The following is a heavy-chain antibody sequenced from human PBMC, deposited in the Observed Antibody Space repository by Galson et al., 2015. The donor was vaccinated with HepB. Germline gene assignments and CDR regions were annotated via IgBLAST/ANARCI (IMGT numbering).Heavy chain of an antibody. J-gene: IGHJ5*02. CDR2: IYWDDDK. CDR1: GFSLSTSGVG. Sequence: PALVKPTQTLTLTCTISGFSLSTSGVGVGWIRQPPGKALEWLALIYWDDDKRYSPSLKSRLTISRDNAKDSLYLQMNSLRDEDTAVYYCARDARDDYNFWFDLWGQGTLVTVSS. D-gene: IGHD5-24*01. V-gene: IGHV2-5*02. CDR3: ARDARDDYNFWFDL.